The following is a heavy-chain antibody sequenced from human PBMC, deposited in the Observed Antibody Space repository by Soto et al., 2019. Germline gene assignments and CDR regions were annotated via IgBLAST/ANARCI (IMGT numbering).Heavy chain of an antibody. D-gene: IGHD3-9*01. J-gene: IGHJ3*02. CDR1: GYTFTGYY. CDR2: INPNSGGT. Sequence: ASVKVSCKASGYTFTGYYMHWVRQAPGQGLEWMGCINPNSGGTNYAQKFQGWVTMTRDTSISTAYMEMSRLRSNDTAVYYCARVDYDILTGLGGTNAFDIWGQGTMVTVSS. V-gene: IGHV1-2*04. CDR3: ARVDYDILTGLGGTNAFDI.